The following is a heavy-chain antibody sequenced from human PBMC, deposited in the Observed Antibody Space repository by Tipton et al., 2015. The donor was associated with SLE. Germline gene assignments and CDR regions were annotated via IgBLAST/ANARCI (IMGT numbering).Heavy chain of an antibody. CDR3: AKVTPNRAFDI. J-gene: IGHJ3*02. V-gene: IGHV3-9*01. Sequence: SPRLSCAPSAFTFDDYAMHWVRQAPGKGLEWVSGISGDSLSIGYVDSVKGRFTISRDNAKNSLYLQMNSLRAEDTAFYYCAKVTPNRAFDIWGQGTMVTVSS. CDR1: AFTFDDYA. D-gene: IGHD4-23*01. CDR2: ISGDSLSI.